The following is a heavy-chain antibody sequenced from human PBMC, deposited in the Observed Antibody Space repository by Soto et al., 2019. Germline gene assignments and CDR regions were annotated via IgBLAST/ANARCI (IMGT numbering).Heavy chain of an antibody. CDR3: ARDKTMIVGDRYYYYGMDV. CDR1: GFTVSSNY. V-gene: IGHV3-53*01. J-gene: IGHJ6*02. D-gene: IGHD3-22*01. CDR2: IYSGGST. Sequence: GGSLRLSCAASGFTVSSNYMSWVRQAPGKGLEWVSVIYSGGSTYYADSVKGRFTISRDNSKNTLYLQMNSLRAEDTAVYYCARDKTMIVGDRYYYYGMDVWGQGTTVTVSS.